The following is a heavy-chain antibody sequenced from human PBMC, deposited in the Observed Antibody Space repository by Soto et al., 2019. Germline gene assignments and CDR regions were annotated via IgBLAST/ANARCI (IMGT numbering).Heavy chain of an antibody. J-gene: IGHJ6*02. CDR2: IITIFGTA. CDR1: GGTFSSYA. D-gene: IGHD3-3*01. CDR3: ASSRMTMFGVPPMGTNHYDAMDV. Sequence: QVQLVQSGAEVKKPGSSVKVSCKASGGTFSSYASSCVLQAPGQGLAWMGGIITIFGTANYAQKFQGRVPITSYESTSTAYMELRSLRSDVTAVYYCASSRMTMFGVPPMGTNHYDAMDVCGQGTTVTVSS. V-gene: IGHV1-69*01.